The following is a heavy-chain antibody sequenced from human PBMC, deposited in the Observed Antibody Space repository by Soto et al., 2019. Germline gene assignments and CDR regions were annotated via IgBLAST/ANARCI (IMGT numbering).Heavy chain of an antibody. CDR2: IYYSGSA. CDR3: ARVLGYDSDGYYPGALDH. J-gene: IGHJ4*02. Sequence: TLSLTCTVSGGSISSGNYYWSWIRQPPGKGLEWIGYIYYSGSAYYNPSLKSRVSISLDTSKNQFSLKLSSVSATDTAVYYCARVLGYDSDGYYPGALDHWGRGTLVTV. D-gene: IGHD3-22*01. V-gene: IGHV4-30-4*01. CDR1: GGSISSGNYY.